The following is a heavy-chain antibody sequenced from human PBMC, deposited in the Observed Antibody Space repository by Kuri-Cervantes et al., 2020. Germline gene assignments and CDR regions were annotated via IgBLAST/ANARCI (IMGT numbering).Heavy chain of an antibody. Sequence: GESLKISCAASGFTFSSYAMHWVRQAPGKGLEWVAVISCDGSNKYYADSVKGRFTISRDNSKNTLYLQMNSLRAEDTAVYYCARDHMVRDNWFDPWGQGTLVTVSS. CDR3: ARDHMVRDNWFDP. CDR1: GFTFSSYA. J-gene: IGHJ5*02. CDR2: ISCDGSNK. D-gene: IGHD3-10*01. V-gene: IGHV3-30-3*01.